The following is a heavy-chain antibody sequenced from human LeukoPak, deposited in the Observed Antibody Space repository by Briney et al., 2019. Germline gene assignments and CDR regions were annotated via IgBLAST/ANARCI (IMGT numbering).Heavy chain of an antibody. CDR2: ISGSGGST. V-gene: IGHV3-23*01. CDR3: AKDRGNMVRGVISAFDI. J-gene: IGHJ3*02. CDR1: GFTFSSYA. Sequence: GGSLRLSCAASGFTFSSYAMSRVRQAPGKGLEWVSAISGSGGSTYYADSVKGRFTISRDNSKNTLYLQMNSLRAEDTAVYYCAKDRGNMVRGVISAFDIWGQGTMVTVSS. D-gene: IGHD3-10*01.